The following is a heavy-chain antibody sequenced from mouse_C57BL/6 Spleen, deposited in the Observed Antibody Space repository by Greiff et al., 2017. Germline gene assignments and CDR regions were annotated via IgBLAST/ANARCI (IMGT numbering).Heavy chain of an antibody. J-gene: IGHJ4*01. V-gene: IGHV1-72*01. CDR3: ARQGSITTFYAMDY. CDR2: NDPNSGGT. CDR1: GYTFTSYW. Sequence: QVQLQQPGAELVKPGASVKLSCKASGYTFTSYWMHWVKQRPGRGLEWIGRNDPNSGGTKYNEKFKSKATLTVDKPSSTAYMQLSSLTSEDSAVYYCARQGSITTFYAMDYWGQGTSVTVSS. D-gene: IGHD1-1*01.